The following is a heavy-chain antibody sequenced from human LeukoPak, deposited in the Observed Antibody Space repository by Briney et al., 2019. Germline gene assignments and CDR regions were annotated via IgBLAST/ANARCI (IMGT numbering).Heavy chain of an antibody. V-gene: IGHV3-53*01. CDR3: ARAYSSSSGGLYFFDQ. CDR1: GFTVGRQY. CDR2: IYNDGRT. J-gene: IGHJ4*02. D-gene: IGHD6-6*01. Sequence: GGSLRLSCTASGFTVGRQYLSWLRRAPGKGLEWVSVIYNDGRTSHAESVKGRFTFSRDNSKNTLYLQMNSLRVDDTAMYYCARAYSSSSGGLYFFDQWGQGTLVTVSS.